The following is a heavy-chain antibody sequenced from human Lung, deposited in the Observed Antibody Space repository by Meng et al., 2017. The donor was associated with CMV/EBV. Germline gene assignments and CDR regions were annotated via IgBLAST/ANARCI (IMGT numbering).Heavy chain of an antibody. Sequence: VRLGELVPVFVKPCGTVSLTYACCVGSISSGNWWSLVRQPPGKGLEWIGEIYHSGSTNYNPSLKSRVTISVDKSKNQFSLKLSSVTAADTAVYYCASFPPPGKQWLVTDYWGQGTLVTVSS. CDR2: IYHSGST. D-gene: IGHD6-19*01. V-gene: IGHV4-4*02. J-gene: IGHJ4*02. CDR1: VGSISSGNW. CDR3: ASFPPPGKQWLVTDY.